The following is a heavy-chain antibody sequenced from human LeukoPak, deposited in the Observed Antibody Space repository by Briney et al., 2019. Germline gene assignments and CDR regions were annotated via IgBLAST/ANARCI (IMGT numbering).Heavy chain of an antibody. CDR2: ISSSGSTI. D-gene: IGHD3-10*01. CDR3: ARVKSGLWFGEAHFDY. V-gene: IGHV3-11*01. J-gene: IGHJ4*02. Sequence: GGSLRLSCAASGFAFSDYYMSWIRQAPGKGLEWVSYISSSGSTIYYAGSVKGRFTISRDNAKNSLYLQMNSLRAEDTALYYCARVKSGLWFGEAHFDYWGQGTLVTVSS. CDR1: GFAFSDYY.